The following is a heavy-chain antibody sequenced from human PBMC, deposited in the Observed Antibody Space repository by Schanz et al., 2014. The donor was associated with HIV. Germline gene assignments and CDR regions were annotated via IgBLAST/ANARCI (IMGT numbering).Heavy chain of an antibody. CDR1: GYTFTSYG. J-gene: IGHJ6*02. CDR3: ARTDYDILTGYSLGYYGMDV. V-gene: IGHV1-18*01. Sequence: QVHLVQSGAEVRRPGASVKVSCKASGYTFTSYGISWVRQAPGQGLEWMGWISAYNGNTNYAQKLQGRVTMTTDTSTSTAYMELRSLRSDDTAVYYCARTDYDILTGYSLGYYGMDVWGQGTTVTVSS. D-gene: IGHD3-9*01. CDR2: ISAYNGNT.